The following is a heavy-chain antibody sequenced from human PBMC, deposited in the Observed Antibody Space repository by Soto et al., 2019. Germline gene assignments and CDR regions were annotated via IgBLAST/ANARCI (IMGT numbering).Heavy chain of an antibody. J-gene: IGHJ4*01. D-gene: IGHD3-10*01. CDR1: GDSISGGGFS. V-gene: IGHV4-30-2*06. Sequence: SETLSLTCAVSGDSISGGGFSWNWIRQSPGKGLEWIGYIYPSGTSYYNPSLKSRVTISVDRSQNQFSLRLSSMTAADTAVYYCARGHYFGSGSTDWGHGTLVTVSS. CDR2: IYPSGTS. CDR3: ARGHYFGSGSTD.